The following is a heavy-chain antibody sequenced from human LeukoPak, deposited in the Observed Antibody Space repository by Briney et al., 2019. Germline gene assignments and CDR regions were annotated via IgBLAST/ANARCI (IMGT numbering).Heavy chain of an antibody. CDR1: GFTFSSYS. J-gene: IGHJ5*02. V-gene: IGHV3-21*01. Sequence: GGSLRLSCAASGFTFSSYSMNWVRQAPGKGLEWVSSISSSSSYIYYADSVKGRFTISRDNAKNSLYLQMNSLRAEDTAVYYCAREGLAAAGTKIRYNWFDPWGQGTLVTVSS. CDR2: ISSSSSYI. CDR3: AREGLAAAGTKIRYNWFDP. D-gene: IGHD6-13*01.